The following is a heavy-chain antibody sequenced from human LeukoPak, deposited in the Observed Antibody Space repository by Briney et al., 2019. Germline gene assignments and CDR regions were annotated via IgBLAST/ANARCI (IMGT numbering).Heavy chain of an antibody. J-gene: IGHJ6*03. V-gene: IGHV4-61*02. D-gene: IGHD6-13*01. Sequence: SQTLSLTCTVSGGSISSGSYYWSWIRQPAGKGLEWIGSIYHSGSTYYNPSLKSRVTISVDTSKNQFSLKLSSVTAADTAVYYCARILAAAVGYNYYYMDVWGKGTTVTVSS. CDR2: IYHSGST. CDR1: GGSISSGSYY. CDR3: ARILAAAVGYNYYYMDV.